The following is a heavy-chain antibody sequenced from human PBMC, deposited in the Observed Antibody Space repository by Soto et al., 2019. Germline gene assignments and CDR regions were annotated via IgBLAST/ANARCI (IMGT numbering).Heavy chain of an antibody. J-gene: IGHJ4*02. D-gene: IGHD3-9*01. CDR1: GGSISRGGYY. CDR2: IYYSGST. Sequence: QVQLQESGPGLVKPSQTLSLTCTVSGGSISRGGYYWSWIRQHPGKGLEWIGYIYYSGSTYYNPSLKSRVTISVDTSKNQFSLKLSSVTAADTAVYYCARAGDDILTGFDYWGQGTLVTVSS. CDR3: ARAGDDILTGFDY. V-gene: IGHV4-31*03.